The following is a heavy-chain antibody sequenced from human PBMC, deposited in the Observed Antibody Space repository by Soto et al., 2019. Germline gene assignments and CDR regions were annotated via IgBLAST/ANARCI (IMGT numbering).Heavy chain of an antibody. V-gene: IGHV3-21*01. Sequence: EVQLVESGGGLVKPGGSLRLSCAASGFTFSSYSMNWVRQAPGKGLEWVSSISVSRSYIYYADSVKGRFTISRENAKNTLYLQMNSLRADDTAVYYCARDPMAAAHYYFDYWGQGTLVTVSS. J-gene: IGHJ4*02. D-gene: IGHD6-13*01. CDR3: ARDPMAAAHYYFDY. CDR1: GFTFSSYS. CDR2: ISVSRSYI.